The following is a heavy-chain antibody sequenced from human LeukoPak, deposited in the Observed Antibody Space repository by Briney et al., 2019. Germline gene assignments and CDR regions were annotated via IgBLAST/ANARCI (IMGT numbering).Heavy chain of an antibody. CDR2: IYYSGCT. Sequence: SETLSLTCTVSGGSISSYYWSWIRQPPGKGLEWIGYIYYSGCTNYNPSLKSRVTISVDTSKNQFSLKLSSVTAADAAVYYCARETSRTFDYWGQGTLVTVSS. D-gene: IGHD6-13*01. CDR1: GGSISSYY. J-gene: IGHJ4*02. CDR3: ARETSRTFDY. V-gene: IGHV4-59*01.